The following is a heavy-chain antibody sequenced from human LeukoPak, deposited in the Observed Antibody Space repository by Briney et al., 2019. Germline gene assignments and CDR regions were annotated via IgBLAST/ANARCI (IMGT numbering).Heavy chain of an antibody. J-gene: IGHJ3*02. CDR2: IKQDGSEK. Sequence: GGSLRLSCAASGFTFSSCWMSWVRQAPGKGLEWVANIKQDGSEKYYVDSVKGRFTISRDNAKNSLYLQMNSLRAEDTAVYYCARSEAATDAFDIWGQGTMVTVSS. D-gene: IGHD6-13*01. V-gene: IGHV3-7*01. CDR1: GFTFSSCW. CDR3: ARSEAATDAFDI.